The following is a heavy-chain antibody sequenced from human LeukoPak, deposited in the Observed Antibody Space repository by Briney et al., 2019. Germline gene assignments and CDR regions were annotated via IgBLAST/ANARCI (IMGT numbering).Heavy chain of an antibody. Sequence: PGGSLRLSCAASGFTFYNYVMSWVRQAPGTGLEGVSTISDSGSSTYYADSVRGRFTISRDNSKNTLYLQMDSLRAEDTAIYYCAKVPYSDYGSGRPPFMDVWGQGTTVAVSS. J-gene: IGHJ6*02. CDR3: AKVPYSDYGSGRPPFMDV. CDR2: ISDSGSST. D-gene: IGHD3-10*01. CDR1: GFTFYNYV. V-gene: IGHV3-23*01.